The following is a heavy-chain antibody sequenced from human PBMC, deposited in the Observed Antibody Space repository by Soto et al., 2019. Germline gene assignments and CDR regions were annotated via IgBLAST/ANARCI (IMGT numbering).Heavy chain of an antibody. CDR2: ISWNSGST. V-gene: IGHV3-9*01. CDR3: VKGEYYYDSSGYYPFDY. D-gene: IGHD3-22*01. Sequence: SLRLSCAASGFTFDDYAMHWVRQAPGKGLEWVSGISWNSGSTHYADSVKGRFTISRDNSKNTVYLQMSSLTAEDTAVYYCVKGEYYYDSSGYYPFDYWGQGTLVTVSS. CDR1: GFTFDDYA. J-gene: IGHJ4*02.